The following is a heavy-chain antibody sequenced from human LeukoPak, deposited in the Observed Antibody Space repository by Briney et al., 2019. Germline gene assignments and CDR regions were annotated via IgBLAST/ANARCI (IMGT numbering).Heavy chain of an antibody. V-gene: IGHV3-30*02. D-gene: IGHD3-10*01. CDR2: IRYDGSNT. J-gene: IGHJ5*02. CDR3: TRVRSVWGSGRPMPGWLDP. CDR1: GFIFSSYG. Sequence: GGSLRLFCAASGFIFSSYGMHWVRQAPGKGLEGVAFIRYDGSNTYYADSVKGRFTIPRDNSKNTLYLQMNSLRGEDTAVYYCTRVRSVWGSGRPMPGWLDPWGQGTLVTVSS.